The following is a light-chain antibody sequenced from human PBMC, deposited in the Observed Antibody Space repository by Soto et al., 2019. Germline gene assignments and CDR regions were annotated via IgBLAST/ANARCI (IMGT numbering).Light chain of an antibody. CDR3: QQYASSPRT. CDR1: QSISSNY. CDR2: GAS. J-gene: IGKJ1*01. V-gene: IGKV3-20*01. Sequence: EIVLTQSPGTLSMSPGERATLSCRASQSISSNYLAWYQQKPGQAPRLLIYGASSRATGIPDRFSGSVSGTDFTLTIRRLEAEDFAVYYCQQYASSPRTFGQGTKVEFK.